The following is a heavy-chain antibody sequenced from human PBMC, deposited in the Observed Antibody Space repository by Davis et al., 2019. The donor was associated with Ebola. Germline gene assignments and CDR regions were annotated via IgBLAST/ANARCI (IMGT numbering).Heavy chain of an antibody. J-gene: IGHJ5*02. CDR3: ARDQKDYGDYAQYNWFDP. V-gene: IGHV1-46*01. CDR2: VNPSGGTT. D-gene: IGHD4-17*01. CDR1: GYTFTNYY. Sequence: ASVTVSCKASGYTFTNYYIHWLRQAPGQGLEWMGTVNPSGGTTSYAEKFQGRVTMTRDTYTGTVYMELSSLISEDTAVYYCARDQKDYGDYAQYNWFDPWGQGTLVTVSS.